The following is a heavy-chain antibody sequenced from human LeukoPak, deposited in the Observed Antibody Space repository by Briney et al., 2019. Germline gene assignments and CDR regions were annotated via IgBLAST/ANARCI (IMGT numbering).Heavy chain of an antibody. CDR1: GYTLTELS. D-gene: IGHD6-19*01. CDR3: ARGEEGGIAVAGTAFDY. CDR2: FDPEDGET. J-gene: IGHJ4*02. V-gene: IGHV1-24*01. Sequence: ASVKVSCKVSGYTLTELSMHWVRQAPGKGLEWMGGFDPEDGETIYAQEFQGRVTMTEDTSTDTAYMEPSSLRSEDTAVYYCARGEEGGIAVAGTAFDYWGQGTLVTVSS.